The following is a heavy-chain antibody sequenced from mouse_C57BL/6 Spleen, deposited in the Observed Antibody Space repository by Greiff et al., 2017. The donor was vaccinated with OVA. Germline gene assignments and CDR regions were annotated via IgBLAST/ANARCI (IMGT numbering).Heavy chain of an antibody. D-gene: IGHD2-4*01. CDR3: ARKDYDYDGGGYYAMDY. J-gene: IGHJ4*01. V-gene: IGHV5-17*01. CDR2: ISSGSSTI. Sequence: EVKLMESGGGLVKPGGSLKLSCAASGFTFSDYGMHWVRQAPEKGLEWVAYISSGSSTIYYADTVKGRFTISRDNAKNTLFLQMTSLRSEDTAMYYCARKDYDYDGGGYYAMDYWGQGTSVTVSS. CDR1: GFTFSDYG.